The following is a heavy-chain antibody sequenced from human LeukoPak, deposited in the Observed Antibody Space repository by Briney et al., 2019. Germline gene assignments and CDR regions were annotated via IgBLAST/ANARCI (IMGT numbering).Heavy chain of an antibody. CDR2: ISYDGSNK. D-gene: IGHD1-26*01. V-gene: IGHV3-30-3*01. J-gene: IGHJ4*02. CDR3: ARASGSFDY. Sequence: GRSLRLSCAASGFTFSSYAMHWVRQAPGKGLEWVALISYDGSNKYYADSVKGRFTISRDNSKNTLYLQMNSLRTEDTAVYYCARASGSFDYWGQGTLVSVSS. CDR1: GFTFSSYA.